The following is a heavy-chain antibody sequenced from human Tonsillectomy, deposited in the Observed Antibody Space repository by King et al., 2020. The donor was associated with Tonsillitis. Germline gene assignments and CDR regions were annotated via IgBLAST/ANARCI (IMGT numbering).Heavy chain of an antibody. CDR3: ARSVSGSFDY. V-gene: IGHV4-39*01. CDR1: GGSISSSDHY. D-gene: IGHD1-26*01. Sequence: QLQESGPGVVKPSETLSLTCTVSGGSISSSDHYWAWTRQPPGKGLEWIGDMYYSGTIFYNPSLKSRITISGGTSENRFSLKLSSGTAADTAVYFCARSVSGSFDYWGQGAPVTVSS. J-gene: IGHJ4*02. CDR2: MYYSGTI.